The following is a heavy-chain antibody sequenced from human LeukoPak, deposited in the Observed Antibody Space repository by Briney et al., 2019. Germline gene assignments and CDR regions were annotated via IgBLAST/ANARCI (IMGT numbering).Heavy chain of an antibody. CDR3: ARVTTGYCSSTSCDWFDP. CDR1: GGSINNTLFY. D-gene: IGHD2-2*01. Sequence: PSETLSLTCTVSGGSINNTLFYWGWIRQPPGKGLEWIGTVYYDGINYSSPSLKSRVATSVDTSKNQFSLKLSSVTAADTAVYYCARVTTGYCSSTSCDWFDPWGQGTLVTVSS. V-gene: IGHV4-39*07. J-gene: IGHJ5*02. CDR2: VYYDGIN.